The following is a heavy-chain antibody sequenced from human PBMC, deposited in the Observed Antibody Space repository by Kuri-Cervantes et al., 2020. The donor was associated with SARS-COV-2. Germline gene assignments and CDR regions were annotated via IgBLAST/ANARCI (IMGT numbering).Heavy chain of an antibody. CDR3: ARSDYDILTGYYKGAFDI. V-gene: IGHV4-34*01. Sequence: GSLRLSCAVYGGSFSGYYWSWIRQPPGKGLEWIGEIYHSGSTNYNPSLKSRVTISVDKSKNQFSLKLSSVTAADTAVYYCARSDYDILTGYYKGAFDIWGQGTMVTISS. CDR2: IYHSGST. CDR1: GGSFSGYY. J-gene: IGHJ3*02. D-gene: IGHD3-9*01.